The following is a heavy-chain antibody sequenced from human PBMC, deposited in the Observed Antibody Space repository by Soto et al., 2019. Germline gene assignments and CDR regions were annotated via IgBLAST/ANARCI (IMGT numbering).Heavy chain of an antibody. J-gene: IGHJ4*02. V-gene: IGHV4-39*01. CDR2: IYYSGST. Sequence: SETLSLTCTVSGASFTDGSLFWGWIRQPPGKGLEWIGSIYYSGSTYYNPSLKSRVTISVDTSKNQFSLKLSSVTAADTAVYYCASRITMVRGLKWGQGTLVTVSS. CDR1: GASFTDGSLF. D-gene: IGHD3-10*01. CDR3: ASRITMVRGLK.